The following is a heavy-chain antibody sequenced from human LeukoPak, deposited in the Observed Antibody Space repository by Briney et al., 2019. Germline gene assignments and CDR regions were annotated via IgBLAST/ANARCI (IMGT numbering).Heavy chain of an antibody. CDR2: ITDAVGST. CDR3: AKEIFSGLLYIDY. CDR1: GFTFSSSS. V-gene: IGHV3-23*01. Sequence: PGGSLRLSCAASGFTFSSSSISWVRQAPGKELEWVSAITDAVGSTHYADSVKGRFTISSDNSKNTVYLQMNSLRPEDMAVYYCAKEIFSGLLYIDYWGQGTLVTVSS. D-gene: IGHD5-12*01. J-gene: IGHJ4*02.